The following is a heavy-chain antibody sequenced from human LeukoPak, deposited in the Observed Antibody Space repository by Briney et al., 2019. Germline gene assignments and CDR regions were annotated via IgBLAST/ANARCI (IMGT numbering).Heavy chain of an antibody. J-gene: IGHJ4*02. CDR1: GFTFSSYT. V-gene: IGHV3-21*01. CDR3: ARDRPTLTGYYPFDY. CDR2: IISSGSYI. D-gene: IGHD3-9*01. Sequence: PGGPLRLSCAASGFTFSSYTMNWVRQAPGKGLEWVSSIISSGSYIYYADSVKGRFTISRDNAKNSLYLQMNSLRAEDTAVYYCARDRPTLTGYYPFDYWGQGTLVTVSS.